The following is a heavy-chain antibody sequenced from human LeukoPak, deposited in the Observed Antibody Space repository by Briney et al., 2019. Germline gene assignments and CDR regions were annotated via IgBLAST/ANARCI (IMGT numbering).Heavy chain of an antibody. CDR2: TRHDGNNK. Sequence: GGSLRLFCAASGFTFSDYGMHWVRQAPGKGGEGVAYTRHDGNNKHYADSVKGHFTIPRDNSKNTLYLQMSSLRAGDTAVYSCARTGWITECESWGQRAPVTVSS. CDR1: GFTFSDYG. CDR3: ARTGWITECES. J-gene: IGHJ5*02. V-gene: IGHV3-30*02. D-gene: IGHD3-16*01.